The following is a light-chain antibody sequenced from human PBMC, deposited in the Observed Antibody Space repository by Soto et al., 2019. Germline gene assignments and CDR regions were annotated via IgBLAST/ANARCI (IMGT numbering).Light chain of an antibody. J-gene: IGLJ1*01. CDR2: GSN. CDR3: QSYDSSLSAFYV. V-gene: IGLV1-40*01. CDR1: RSNIGAGYD. Sequence: QSVLTQPPSVSGAPGQKVTISCTGGRSNIGAGYDVHWYQLLPGTAPKLVIYGSNNRPSRVPDRFSGSKSGTSASLAITGLQAKDEADYYCQSYDSSLSAFYVFGTGTKLTVL.